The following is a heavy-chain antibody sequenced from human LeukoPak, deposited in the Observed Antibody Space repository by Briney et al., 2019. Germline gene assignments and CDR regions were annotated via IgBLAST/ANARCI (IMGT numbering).Heavy chain of an antibody. CDR3: ARDSSSWYYYYGMDV. D-gene: IGHD6-13*01. CDR1: GGTFSSYA. V-gene: IGHV1-69*05. Sequence: ASVKVSCKASGGTFSSYAISWVRQAPGQGLEWMGGIIPIFGTANYAQKFQGRVTITTDESTSTAYMELSSLRSEDTAVYYCARDSSSWYYYYGMDVWGQGTTVTVSS. J-gene: IGHJ6*02. CDR2: IIPIFGTA.